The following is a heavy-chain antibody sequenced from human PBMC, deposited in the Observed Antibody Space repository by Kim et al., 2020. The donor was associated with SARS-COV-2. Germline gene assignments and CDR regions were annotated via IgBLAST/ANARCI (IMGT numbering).Heavy chain of an antibody. J-gene: IGHJ6*02. D-gene: IGHD4-17*01. V-gene: IGHV3-11*01. Sequence: YPDSMKGRFTITRDNAKNSRYLQMNSLGAEGTAVYYCAGDYGGFLGGMDVWGQGTTVTVSS. CDR3: AGDYGGFLGGMDV.